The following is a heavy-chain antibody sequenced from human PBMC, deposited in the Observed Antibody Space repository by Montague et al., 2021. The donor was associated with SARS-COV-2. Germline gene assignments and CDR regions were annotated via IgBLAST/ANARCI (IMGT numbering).Heavy chain of an antibody. CDR3: ARAVRGVIILSPYYAMDL. CDR1: GGSFSAYY. V-gene: IGHV4-34*01. D-gene: IGHD3-10*01. J-gene: IGHJ6*02. Sequence: SETLSLTCAVYGGSFSAYYWNWIRQPPGKGLEWIGDINHSGRTNFNPSLKSRVTVSLDTSKNQFSLKLRSVTAADTAVYYCARAVRGVIILSPYYAMDLWGQGTSVTVSS. CDR2: INHSGRT.